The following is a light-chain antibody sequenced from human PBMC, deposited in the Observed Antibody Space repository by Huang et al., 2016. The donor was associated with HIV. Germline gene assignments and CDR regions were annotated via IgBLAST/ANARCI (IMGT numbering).Light chain of an antibody. Sequence: DIQMTQSPSTLSASVGDRITITCRASQTISSWLAWYRQKPGKAPKLLIYKASDLESGVPSRFSVSGSGTEFTLTITSLQPDDFGTYYCQQYNTYPWTFGQGTKVEIK. CDR1: QTISSW. V-gene: IGKV1-5*03. CDR3: QQYNTYPWT. J-gene: IGKJ1*01. CDR2: KAS.